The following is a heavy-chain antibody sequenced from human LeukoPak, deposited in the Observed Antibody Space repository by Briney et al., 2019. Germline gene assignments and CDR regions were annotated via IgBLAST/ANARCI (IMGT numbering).Heavy chain of an antibody. J-gene: IGHJ4*02. CDR2: VYQTGDT. V-gene: IGHV4-61*05. D-gene: IGHD6-19*01. CDR1: GDSISSSSYY. Sequence: SETLSLTCTVSGDSISSSSYYWSWFRQPPGKGLEWIAYVYQTGDTRYNPSLKSRVSISLDMSKNQFSLKVSSVTATDTAVYYCARHPFSAPFDYWGQGILVTVSS. CDR3: ARHPFSAPFDY.